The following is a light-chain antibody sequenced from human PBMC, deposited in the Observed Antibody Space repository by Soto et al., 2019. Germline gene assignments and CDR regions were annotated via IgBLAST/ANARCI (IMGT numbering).Light chain of an antibody. V-gene: IGLV2-11*01. Sequence: QSVLTQPRSVSGSPGQSVTISCTGTSSNIGGYNYVSWYQQHPGKAPKLLIYDVSKRPSGVPDRFSGSKSGNTASLTISGLQAEDEADYYCCSYAGSYTSGVFGTGTQLTVL. CDR3: CSYAGSYTSGV. CDR1: SSNIGGYNY. CDR2: DVS. J-gene: IGLJ7*01.